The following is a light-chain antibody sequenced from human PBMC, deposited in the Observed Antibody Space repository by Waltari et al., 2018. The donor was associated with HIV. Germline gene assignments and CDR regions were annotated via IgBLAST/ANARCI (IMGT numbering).Light chain of an antibody. CDR2: RDD. V-gene: IGLV3-25*03. J-gene: IGLJ2*01. Sequence: SFELTQPPSVSVSPGQTARITCSGLPDRLGAWYQLKSGQAPSMIIFRDDQRPSWIPTRFAGSRSGTRLTLTITGVQDDDEAEYVCQSTFGTGTIIFGAGT. CDR3: QSTFGTGTII. CDR1: PDRL.